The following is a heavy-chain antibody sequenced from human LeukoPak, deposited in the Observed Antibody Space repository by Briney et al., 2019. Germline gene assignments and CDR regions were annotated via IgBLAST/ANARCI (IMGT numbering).Heavy chain of an antibody. Sequence: SETLSLTCAVYGGSFSGYYWSWVRQPPGKGLEWIGEINHSGSTNYNPSLKSRVTISVDTPKNQFSLKLSSVTAADTAVYYCARGPTTEIVVVPAAIPVYGMDVWGQGTTVTVSS. CDR1: GGSFSGYY. J-gene: IGHJ6*02. CDR3: ARGPTTEIVVVPAAIPVYGMDV. CDR2: INHSGST. V-gene: IGHV4-34*01. D-gene: IGHD2-2*02.